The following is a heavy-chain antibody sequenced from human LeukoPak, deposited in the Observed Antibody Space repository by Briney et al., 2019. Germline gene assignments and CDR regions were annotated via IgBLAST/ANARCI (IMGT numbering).Heavy chain of an antibody. CDR3: ARAGGPRISRYTYYFDH. Sequence: SETLSLTCTVSGGSISSYYWSWIRQPPGKGLEWIGYIYYSGSTNYNPSLKSRVTISVDTSKNQFSLKLSSVTAADTAVYYCARAGGPRISRYTYYFDHWGQGTLVTVSS. D-gene: IGHD2-2*02. J-gene: IGHJ4*02. V-gene: IGHV4-59*01. CDR2: IYYSGST. CDR1: GGSISSYY.